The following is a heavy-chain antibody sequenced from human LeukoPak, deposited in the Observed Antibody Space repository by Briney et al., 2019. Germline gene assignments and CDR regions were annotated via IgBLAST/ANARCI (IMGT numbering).Heavy chain of an antibody. CDR3: ARVTEVTTVTTKGPYYYGMDV. CDR2: INPIGCST. V-gene: IGHV1-46*01. Sequence: ASVKVSFKASGYTFTSYYMHWVREAPGQGLAWMGIINPIGCSTSYAQKFQGRVTMTRDTSTSTVYMKLSSLRSEDTAVYYCARVTEVTTVTTKGPYYYGMDVWGQGTTVTVSS. CDR1: GYTFTSYY. D-gene: IGHD4-17*01. J-gene: IGHJ6*02.